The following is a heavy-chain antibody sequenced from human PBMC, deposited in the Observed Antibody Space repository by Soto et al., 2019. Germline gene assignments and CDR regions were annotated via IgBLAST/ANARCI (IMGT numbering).Heavy chain of an antibody. V-gene: IGHV3-48*02. D-gene: IGHD2-15*01. CDR3: ARDDCSGGSCYGGFDI. Sequence: GGSLRLSCAAYGFSFSSYAINWVRQAPGKGLEWVSYINSGSGALYYADSVKGRFTISRDNAKNSLYLQMNSLRDEDTAMYFCARDDCSGGSCYGGFDIWGQGTMVTVSS. CDR1: GFSFSSYA. CDR2: INSGSGAL. J-gene: IGHJ3*02.